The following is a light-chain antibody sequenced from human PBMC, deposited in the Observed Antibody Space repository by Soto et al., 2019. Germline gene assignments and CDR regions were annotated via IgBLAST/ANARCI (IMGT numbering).Light chain of an antibody. Sequence: QSALTQPASVSGSPGQPITISCTGTSSDVGGYNYVSWYQQHPGKAPKLMIYDVSNRPSGVSNRFSGSKSGNTASLTISGLRAEDEADYYCSSYTSSSTPAFGGGTKLTVL. J-gene: IGLJ2*01. CDR3: SSYTSSSTPA. CDR1: SSDVGGYNY. CDR2: DVS. V-gene: IGLV2-14*01.